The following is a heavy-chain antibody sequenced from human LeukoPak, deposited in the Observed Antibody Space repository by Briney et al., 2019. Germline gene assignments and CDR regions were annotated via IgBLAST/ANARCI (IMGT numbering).Heavy chain of an antibody. D-gene: IGHD3-10*01. CDR1: GYTFTSYG. CDR2: ISAYNGNT. J-gene: IGHJ4*02. Sequence: ASVKVSCKASGYTFTSYGISWVRQAPGQGLEWMGWISAYNGNTNYAQKLQGRVTMTTDTSTSTAYMELRSLRSDDTAVYYCARNRYYYGSGDKRGIDYWGQGTLVTVSS. V-gene: IGHV1-18*01. CDR3: ARNRYYYGSGDKRGIDY.